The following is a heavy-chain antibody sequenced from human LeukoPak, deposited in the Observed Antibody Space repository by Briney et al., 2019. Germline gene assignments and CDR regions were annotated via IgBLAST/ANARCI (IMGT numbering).Heavy chain of an antibody. D-gene: IGHD6-19*01. J-gene: IGHJ5*02. Sequence: GASVKVSCKASGYTFTSYDINWVRQATGQGLEWMGWMNPNSGNTGYAQKLQGRVTMTRNTSISTAYMELSSLRSEDTAVYYCARGEDGSGWSNWFDPWGQGTLVTVSS. CDR1: GYTFTSYD. CDR2: MNPNSGNT. CDR3: ARGEDGSGWSNWFDP. V-gene: IGHV1-8*01.